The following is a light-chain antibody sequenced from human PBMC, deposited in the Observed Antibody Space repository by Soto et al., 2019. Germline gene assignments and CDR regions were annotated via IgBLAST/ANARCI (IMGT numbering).Light chain of an antibody. Sequence: EIVLTQSPGTLSLSPGERATLSCRASQTVTNDYLAWYQQKPGQAPMLLIFGASSRATGIPDRFGGSGSGPDLTLTISSLEPDDFAGYYCQQYGSSPLFTFGTGTKVDFK. CDR3: QQYGSSPLFT. V-gene: IGKV3-20*01. J-gene: IGKJ3*01. CDR2: GAS. CDR1: QTVTNDY.